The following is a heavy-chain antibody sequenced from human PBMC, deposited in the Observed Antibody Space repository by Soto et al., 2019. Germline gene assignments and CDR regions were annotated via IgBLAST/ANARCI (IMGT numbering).Heavy chain of an antibody. D-gene: IGHD6-19*01. J-gene: IGHJ6*02. CDR1: GGSISSSNW. Sequence: PSETLSLTCAVSGGSISSSNWWSWARQPPGKGLEWIGEIYHSGSTNYNPSLKSRVTISVDKSKNQFSLKLSSVTAADTAVYYCASGGAVAKPALYYYYGMDVWGQGTTVTVSS. CDR2: IYHSGST. CDR3: ASGGAVAKPALYYYYGMDV. V-gene: IGHV4-4*02.